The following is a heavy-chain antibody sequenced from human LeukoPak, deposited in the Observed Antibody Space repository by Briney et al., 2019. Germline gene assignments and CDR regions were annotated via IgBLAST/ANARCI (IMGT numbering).Heavy chain of an antibody. J-gene: IGHJ4*02. V-gene: IGHV3-7*03. D-gene: IGHD3-22*01. CDR3: AKDTYYDSSGYFDY. CDR1: GFTFSSYR. CDR2: IKQDGSEK. Sequence: GGSLRLSCAASGFTFSSYRMNWVRQAPGKGLEWVANIKQDGSEKYYVDSVKGRFTISRDNAKNSLFLQMNSLRAEDTALYYCAKDTYYDSSGYFDYWGQGTLVTVSS.